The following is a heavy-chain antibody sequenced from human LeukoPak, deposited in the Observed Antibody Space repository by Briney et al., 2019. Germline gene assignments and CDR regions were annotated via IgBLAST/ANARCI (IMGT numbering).Heavy chain of an antibody. Sequence: GGSLRLSCAASGFTFSSYAMSWVRQAPGKGLEWVSAISGSGGSTNYADSVKGRFTISRDNAKNSLYLQMNSLRVEDTAIYYCVRELNDLTWGQGALVTVSS. J-gene: IGHJ5*02. V-gene: IGHV3-23*01. CDR1: GFTFSSYA. CDR2: ISGSGGST. D-gene: IGHD3-3*01. CDR3: VRELNDLT.